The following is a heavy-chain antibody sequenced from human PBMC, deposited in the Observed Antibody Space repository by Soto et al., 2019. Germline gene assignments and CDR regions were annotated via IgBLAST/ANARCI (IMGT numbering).Heavy chain of an antibody. CDR2: IYHSGST. Sequence: SETLSLTCAVSGGSISSGGYSWSWIRQPPGKGLEWIGYIYHSGSTYYNPSLKSRVTISVDTSKNQFSLKLSSVTAADTAVYYCARRYGTTFDYWGQGTLVTVSS. D-gene: IGHD1-7*01. J-gene: IGHJ4*02. CDR1: GGSISSGGYS. CDR3: ARRYGTTFDY. V-gene: IGHV4-30-2*02.